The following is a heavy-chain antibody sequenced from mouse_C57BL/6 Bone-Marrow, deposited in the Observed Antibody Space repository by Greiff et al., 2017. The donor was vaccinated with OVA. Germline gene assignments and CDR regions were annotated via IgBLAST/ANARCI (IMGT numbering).Heavy chain of an antibody. CDR2: IDPENGDT. CDR3: TRVVATYFDC. J-gene: IGHJ2*01. Sequence: EVQLQQSGAELVRPGASVKLSCTASGFNIKDDYMHWVKQRPEQGLEWIGWIDPENGDTEYASKFQGKATITADTSSNTAYLQLSSLTSEDTAVYYCTRVVATYFDCWGQGTTLTVSS. V-gene: IGHV14-4*01. D-gene: IGHD1-1*01. CDR1: GFNIKDDY.